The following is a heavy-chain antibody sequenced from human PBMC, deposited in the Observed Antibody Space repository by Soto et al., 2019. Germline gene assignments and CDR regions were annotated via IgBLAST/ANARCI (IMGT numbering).Heavy chain of an antibody. V-gene: IGHV3-48*02. CDR3: ARDARLYYDFWSGYYTYYYYYGMDV. Sequence: EVQLVESGGGLVQPGGSLRLSCAASGFTFSSYSMNWVRQAPGKGLEWVSYISSSSSTIYYADSVKGRFTISRDNAKNSLYLQMNSLRDEDTAVYYCARDARLYYDFWSGYYTYYYYYGMDVW. CDR2: ISSSSSTI. CDR1: GFTFSSYS. D-gene: IGHD3-3*01. J-gene: IGHJ6*01.